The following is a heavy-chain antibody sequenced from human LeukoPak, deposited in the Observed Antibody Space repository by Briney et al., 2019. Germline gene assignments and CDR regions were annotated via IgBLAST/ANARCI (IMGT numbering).Heavy chain of an antibody. J-gene: IGHJ5*02. Sequence: QPGGSLRLSCAASGFTFSSYAMHWVRQAPGKGLEWVAVISYDGSNKYYADSVKGRFTISRDNSKNTLYLQMNSLRAEDTAVYYCARARYCSSTSCYWFDPWGQGTLVTVSS. CDR2: ISYDGSNK. V-gene: IGHV3-30-3*01. CDR3: ARARYCSSTSCYWFDP. D-gene: IGHD2-2*01. CDR1: GFTFSSYA.